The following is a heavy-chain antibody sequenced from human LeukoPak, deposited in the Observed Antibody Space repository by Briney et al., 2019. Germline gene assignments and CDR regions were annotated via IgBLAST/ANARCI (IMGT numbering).Heavy chain of an antibody. CDR2: VSWNSGSI. CDR3: AKDIGMATIIVGFDY. Sequence: GGPLRLSCAASGFTFDDYAMHWVRQAPGKGLEWVSGVSWNSGSIAYADSVKGRFTISRDNAKNSLYLQMNSLRAEDTALYYCAKDIGMATIIVGFDYWGQGTLVTVSS. V-gene: IGHV3-9*01. J-gene: IGHJ4*02. CDR1: GFTFDDYA. D-gene: IGHD5-24*01.